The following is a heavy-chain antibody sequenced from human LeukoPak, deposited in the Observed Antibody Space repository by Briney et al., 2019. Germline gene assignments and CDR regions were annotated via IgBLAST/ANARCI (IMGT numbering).Heavy chain of an antibody. CDR1: GFTFSSSA. CDR2: ISGSGAIT. J-gene: IGHJ4*02. CDR3: AKAWPNSGNYYYDY. V-gene: IGHV3-23*01. D-gene: IGHD3-22*01. Sequence: PGGSLRLSCAASGFTFSSSAMNWVCQAPGKGLECVSGISGSGAITYYADSVKGRFTISKDNSLNTLYLQMNSLRADDTAVYYCAKAWPNSGNYYYDYWGQGTLVTVSP.